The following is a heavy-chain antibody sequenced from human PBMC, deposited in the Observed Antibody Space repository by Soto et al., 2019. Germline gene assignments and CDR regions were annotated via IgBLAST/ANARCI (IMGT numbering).Heavy chain of an antibody. D-gene: IGHD6-6*01. CDR3: ARSAGRARPYYCYGMDV. J-gene: IGHJ6*02. Sequence: QVQLVQSGAEVKKPGASVKVSCKASGYTFTSYGISWVRQAPGQGLEWMGWISAYNGNTNYAQKLQGRVTMTTDTPTSRAYMELRSLRSDDTAVYYCARSAGRARPYYCYGMDVWGQGTTVTVSS. CDR1: GYTFTSYG. CDR2: ISAYNGNT. V-gene: IGHV1-18*01.